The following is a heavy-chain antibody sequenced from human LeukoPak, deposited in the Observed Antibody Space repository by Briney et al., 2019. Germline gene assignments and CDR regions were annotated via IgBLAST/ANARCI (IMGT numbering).Heavy chain of an antibody. Sequence: PSETLSLTCTVSGGSISSSSYYWGWIRQPPGKGLEWIGSIYYSGSTYYNPSLKSRVTISVDTSKNQFSLKLSSVTAADTAVYYCARGRDIVTYWGQGTLVTVSS. CDR3: ARGRDIVTY. J-gene: IGHJ4*02. V-gene: IGHV4-39*07. D-gene: IGHD2-15*01. CDR1: GGSISSSSYY. CDR2: IYYSGST.